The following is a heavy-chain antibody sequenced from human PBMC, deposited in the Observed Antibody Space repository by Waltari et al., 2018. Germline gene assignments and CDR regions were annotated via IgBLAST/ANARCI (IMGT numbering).Heavy chain of an antibody. Sequence: EVQLVQSGGGLVKPGGSLRLSCAASGITFSNVWMTWVRQAPGKGREWVGRIKSKADGGTTDSAAPVKGRFTISRDDSKNTLYLKMDSLKTEDTAVYYCATGGPQSAVVNFYWGQGTLVTVSS. D-gene: IGHD3-22*01. V-gene: IGHV3-15*01. CDR3: ATGGPQSAVVNFY. J-gene: IGHJ4*02. CDR2: IKSKADGGTT. CDR1: GITFSNVW.